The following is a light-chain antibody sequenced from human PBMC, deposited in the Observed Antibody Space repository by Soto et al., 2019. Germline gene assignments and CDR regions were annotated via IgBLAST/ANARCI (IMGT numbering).Light chain of an antibody. J-gene: IGLJ1*01. CDR1: SSDVGGYNY. CDR2: EVS. Sequence: QSVLTQPPSASGSFGQSVTISCTGTSSDVGGYNYVSWYQQHPGNAPKLMIYEVSERPSGVPDRFSGSKSGNTASLTVSGLQADDEADYYCSSYSGTNYHYVFGTGTKLTVL. V-gene: IGLV2-8*01. CDR3: SSYSGTNYHYV.